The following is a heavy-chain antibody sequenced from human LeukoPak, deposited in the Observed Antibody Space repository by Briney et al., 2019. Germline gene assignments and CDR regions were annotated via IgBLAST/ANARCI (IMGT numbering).Heavy chain of an antibody. Sequence: SETLSLTCTASDDSISRDFWTWIRQPPGMGLEWIGYIRYSGRTEYNPSLKSRVTISIQTSKNQFSLKLTSVTAADTAIYYRARLPDVSGWPFDYWGQGILVTVSS. CDR1: DDSISRDF. CDR2: IRYSGRT. V-gene: IGHV4-59*01. D-gene: IGHD6-19*01. J-gene: IGHJ4*02. CDR3: ARLPDVSGWPFDY.